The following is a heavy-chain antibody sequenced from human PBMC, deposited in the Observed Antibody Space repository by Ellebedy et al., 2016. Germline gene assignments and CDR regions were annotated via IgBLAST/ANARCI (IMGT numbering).Heavy chain of an antibody. CDR3: ARKRDGSYIDY. J-gene: IGHJ4*02. CDR1: GGSFSGYY. CDR2: INHSGST. Sequence: SETLSLTXAVYGGSFSGYYWSWIRQPPGKGLEWIGEINHSGSTNYNPSLKSRVTISVGTSKNQFSLKLSSVTAADTAVYYCARKRDGSYIDYWGQGTLVTVSS. D-gene: IGHD2-15*01. V-gene: IGHV4-34*01.